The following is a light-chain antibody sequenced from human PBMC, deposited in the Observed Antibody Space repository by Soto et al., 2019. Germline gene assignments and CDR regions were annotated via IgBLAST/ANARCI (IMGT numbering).Light chain of an antibody. V-gene: IGKV3-20*01. J-gene: IGKJ5*01. CDR2: GAS. Sequence: EIVLAQSPGTLSLSPGERATLSCRASQSVTSSYLAWYQQRPGQAPRLVIYGASTRANGIPDGFSGSGSGTDFTLTISRLEPEDFAVYYCQQYGGSPITFGQGTRLEIK. CDR3: QQYGGSPIT. CDR1: QSVTSSY.